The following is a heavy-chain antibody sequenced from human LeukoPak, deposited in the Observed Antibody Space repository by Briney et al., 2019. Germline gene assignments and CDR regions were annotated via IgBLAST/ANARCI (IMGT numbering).Heavy chain of an antibody. D-gene: IGHD2-8*01. CDR2: IKSKTAGGTT. J-gene: IGHJ6*03. V-gene: IGHV3-15*01. CDR3: ANGYCTNGVCYPYYYYYMDV. Sequence: GGSLRLSCAASGFTFSNAWMSWVRQAPGKGLEWVGRIKSKTAGGTTDYAAPVKGRFTISRDDSKDTLYLQMNSLRAEDTAVYYCANGYCTNGVCYPYYYYYMDVWGKGTTVTVSS. CDR1: GFTFSNAW.